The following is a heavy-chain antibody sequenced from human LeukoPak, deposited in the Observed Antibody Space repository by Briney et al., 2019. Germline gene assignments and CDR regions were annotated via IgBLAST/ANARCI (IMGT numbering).Heavy chain of an antibody. CDR1: GDSISSYY. CDR2: IYYSGST. J-gene: IGHJ4*02. V-gene: IGHV4-59*08. CDR3: ARRQGSNWVFDY. D-gene: IGHD6-13*01. Sequence: SETLSLTCTVSGDSISSYYWSWIRQPPGKGLEWIGYIYYSGSTNYNPSLKSRVTISVDTSKNQFSLELSSVTAADTAVYYCARRQGSNWVFDYWGQETLVTVSS.